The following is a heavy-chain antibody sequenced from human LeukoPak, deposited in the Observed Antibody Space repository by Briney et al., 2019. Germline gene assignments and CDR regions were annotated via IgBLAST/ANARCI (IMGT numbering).Heavy chain of an antibody. CDR3: ARDLVQRGNYYDSSGPLDY. D-gene: IGHD3-22*01. CDR2: INPNSGGT. Sequence: ASVKVSCNASGYTFTGYYMHWVRQAPGQGLEWMGRINPNSGGTNYAEKFQGRVTITRDTSISTAYMELSRLRSDDTAVYYCARDLVQRGNYYDSSGPLDYWGQGTLVSVS. CDR1: GYTFTGYY. J-gene: IGHJ4*02. V-gene: IGHV1-2*06.